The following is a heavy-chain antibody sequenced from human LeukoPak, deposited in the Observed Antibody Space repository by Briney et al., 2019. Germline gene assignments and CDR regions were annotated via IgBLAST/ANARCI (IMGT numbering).Heavy chain of an antibody. V-gene: IGHV3-13*01. CDR3: ARQNTPHGNFDY. CDR2: LGTAGDT. CDR1: GFPFSGYG. Sequence: PGGSLRLSCAASGFPFSGYGMHWVRQPAGEGLEWVSALGTAGDTFYPGSVKGRFTISRDNAKKSLFLQMNSLRAEDTAVYYCARQNTPHGNFDYWGQGTLVTVSS. D-gene: IGHD5-24*01. J-gene: IGHJ4*02.